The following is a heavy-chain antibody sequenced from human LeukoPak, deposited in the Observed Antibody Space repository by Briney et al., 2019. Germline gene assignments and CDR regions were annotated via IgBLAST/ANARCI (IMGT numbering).Heavy chain of an antibody. D-gene: IGHD3-22*01. CDR3: AREGGFHDYYYDSSGFDY. CDR1: GFTFSSYW. CDR2: IKQDGSEK. J-gene: IGHJ4*02. Sequence: PGGSLRLSCAASGFTFSSYWMSWVRQAPGKGLEWVANIKQDGSEKYYVDSVKGRFTISRDNAKNSLYLQMNSLRAEDTAVYYCAREGGFHDYYYDSSGFDYWGQGTLVTVSS. V-gene: IGHV3-7*01.